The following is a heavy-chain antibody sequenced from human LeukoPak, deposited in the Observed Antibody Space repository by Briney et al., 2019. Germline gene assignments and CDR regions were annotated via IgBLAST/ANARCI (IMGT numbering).Heavy chain of an antibody. V-gene: IGHV1-24*01. J-gene: IGHJ4*02. Sequence: ASVKVSCKVSGYTLTELSMHWVRQAPGKGLEWMGGFDPEDGETIYAQKFQGRVTMTEDTTTDTAYMELSSLRSEDTAVYYCATAQIVGAGAFDYWGQGTLVTVSS. CDR3: ATAQIVGAGAFDY. D-gene: IGHD1-26*01. CDR2: FDPEDGET. CDR1: GYTLTELS.